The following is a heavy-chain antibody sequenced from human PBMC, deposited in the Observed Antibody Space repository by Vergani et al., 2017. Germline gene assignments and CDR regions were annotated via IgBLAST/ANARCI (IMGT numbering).Heavy chain of an antibody. CDR3: ARENYDCWSGWREVGNYYYYMDV. V-gene: IGHV4-61*02. CDR2: IYTSGST. D-gene: IGHD3-3*01. CDR1: GGSISSGSYY. J-gene: IGHJ6*03. Sequence: QVQLQESGPGLVKPSQTLSLTCTVSGGSISSGSYYWSWIRQPAGKGLEWIGRIYTSGSTNYNPSLKSRVTMSVDTSKNQFSLKLSSVTAADTAVYYCARENYDCWSGWREVGNYYYYMDVWGKGTTVTVSS.